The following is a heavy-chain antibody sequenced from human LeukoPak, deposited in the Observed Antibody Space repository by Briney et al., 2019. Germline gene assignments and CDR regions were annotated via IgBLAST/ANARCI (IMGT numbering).Heavy chain of an antibody. CDR1: GYTLTELS. CDR3: AYTPRRPTWSGYLDY. D-gene: IGHD3-3*01. Sequence: ASVKVSCKFSGYTLTELSMHWVRQAPGKGLEWMGGFDPEDGETIYAQKFQGRVTMTEDTSTDTAYMELSSLRSEDTAVYYCAYTPRRPTWSGYLDYWGQGTLVTVSS. J-gene: IGHJ4*02. V-gene: IGHV1-24*01. CDR2: FDPEDGET.